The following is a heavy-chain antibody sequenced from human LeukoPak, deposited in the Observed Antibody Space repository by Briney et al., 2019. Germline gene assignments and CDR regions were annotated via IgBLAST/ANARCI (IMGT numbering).Heavy chain of an antibody. D-gene: IGHD1-26*01. V-gene: IGHV1-69*04. CDR3: ARDVGELPAGY. CDR1: GYTFTGYY. J-gene: IGHJ4*02. CDR2: IIPILGIA. Sequence: GASVKVSCKASGYTFTGYYMHWVRQAPGQGLEWMGRIIPILGIANYAQKFQGRVTITADKSTSTAYMELSSLRSEDTAVYYCARDVGELPAGYWGQGTLVTVSS.